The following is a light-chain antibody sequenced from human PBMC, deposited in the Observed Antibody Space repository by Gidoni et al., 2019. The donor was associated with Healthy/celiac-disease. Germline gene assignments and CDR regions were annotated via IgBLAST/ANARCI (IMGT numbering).Light chain of an antibody. CDR3: QRRSNWPLSLT. J-gene: IGKJ4*01. V-gene: IGKV3-11*01. Sequence: EIVLTQSPATLSLSPGERATLSCRASQSVSSYLAWYQQKPGQAPRLLIYDACNRATGIPARFSGSGSGTDFTLTISSLEPEEFAVYYCQRRSNWPLSLTFGGGTKVEIK. CDR1: QSVSSY. CDR2: DAC.